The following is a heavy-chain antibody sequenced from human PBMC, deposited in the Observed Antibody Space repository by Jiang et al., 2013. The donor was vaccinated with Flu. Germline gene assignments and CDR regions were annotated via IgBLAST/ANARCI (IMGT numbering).Heavy chain of an antibody. CDR3: ARDIRYCTNGVCYTFYYYYGMDV. CDR1: GFTLSSYG. CDR2: IWYDGSNK. V-gene: IGHV3-33*01. Sequence: ESGGGVVQPGGSLRLSCAASGFTLSSYGMHWVRQAPGKGLEWVAVIWYDGSNKYYADSVKGRFTISRDNSKNTLYLQMNSLRAEDTAVYYCARDIRYCTNGVCYTFYYYYGMDVWGQGTTVTVSS. D-gene: IGHD2-8*01. J-gene: IGHJ6*02.